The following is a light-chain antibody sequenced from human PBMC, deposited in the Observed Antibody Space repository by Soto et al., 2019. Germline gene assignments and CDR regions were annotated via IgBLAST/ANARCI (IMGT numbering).Light chain of an antibody. CDR1: QSVSSNY. CDR3: QQYGASPRT. CDR2: GAS. Sequence: EIVLTQSPGTLSFSPGERATLSCRASQSVSSNYLAWYQQKPGQAPRRLIYGASSRATGIPDRFSGSGSGTDFTLIISRLEPDDFAVYYCQQYGASPRTFGQGTKVEIK. V-gene: IGKV3-20*01. J-gene: IGKJ1*01.